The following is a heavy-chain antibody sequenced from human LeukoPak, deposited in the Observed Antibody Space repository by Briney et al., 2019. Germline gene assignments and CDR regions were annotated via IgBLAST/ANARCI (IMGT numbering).Heavy chain of an antibody. V-gene: IGHV3-23*01. CDR1: RFTFNNYA. CDR2: ITGSGDST. D-gene: IGHD4-17*01. Sequence: GGSLRLSCAASRFTFNNYAMNWVRQAPGKGLEWVSAITGSGDSTYYADSVKGRFTISRDNSKNTLYLQMNSLRAEDTAVYYCAREHTTVTSLLDYWGQGTLVTVSS. CDR3: AREHTTVTSLLDY. J-gene: IGHJ4*02.